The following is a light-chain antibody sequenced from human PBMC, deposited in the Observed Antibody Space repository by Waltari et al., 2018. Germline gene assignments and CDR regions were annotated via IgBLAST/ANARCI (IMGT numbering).Light chain of an antibody. Sequence: YELTQPPSVSVSPGLTASITCSGDRLEDKYVCWYQQKTGQSPVLVMHQDSRRPSGIPERFTGSSSGTTATLTISGTQAMDEADYYCQAWDSITDVVFGGGTRLTVL. J-gene: IGLJ2*01. CDR2: QDS. V-gene: IGLV3-1*01. CDR3: QAWDSITDVV. CDR1: RLEDKY.